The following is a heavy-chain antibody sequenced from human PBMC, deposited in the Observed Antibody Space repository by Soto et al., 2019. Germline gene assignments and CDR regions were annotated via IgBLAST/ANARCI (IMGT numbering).Heavy chain of an antibody. Sequence: QVQLQESGPGLVKPSGTLSLTCAVSGGSISSSNWWSWVRQPPGKGLEWIGEIFHNGNTYSNPSLTGRVTMSGDKSKNQFSLNLNSVTAADTAVYYCASRTYAMEVWGQGTTVTVSS. CDR1: GGSISSSNW. CDR2: IFHNGNT. J-gene: IGHJ6*02. V-gene: IGHV4-4*02. CDR3: ASRTYAMEV.